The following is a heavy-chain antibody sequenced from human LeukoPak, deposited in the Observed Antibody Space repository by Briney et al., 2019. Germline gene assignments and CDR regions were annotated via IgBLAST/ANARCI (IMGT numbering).Heavy chain of an antibody. V-gene: IGHV1-69*13. D-gene: IGHD2-2*01. J-gene: IGHJ4*02. CDR1: GYTFTGYY. Sequence: SVKVSCKASGYTFTGYYIHWVRQAPGQGLEWMGGIIPISGTANYAQKFQVRVTITADDSTSTAYMELSSLKSDDTAVYYCARGVPAANIDYWGQGTLVTVSS. CDR3: ARGVPAANIDY. CDR2: IIPISGTA.